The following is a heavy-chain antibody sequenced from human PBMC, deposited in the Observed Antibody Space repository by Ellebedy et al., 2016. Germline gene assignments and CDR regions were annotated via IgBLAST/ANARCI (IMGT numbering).Heavy chain of an antibody. CDR1: GFSISNNYF. J-gene: IGHJ4*02. D-gene: IGHD3-9*01. CDR3: ASDHTGYNY. CDR2: INHIGNT. Sequence: SETLSLXXSVSGFSISNNYFWGWIRQPPGKGLEWIGSINHIGNTYYNPSLRSRVTISLDTSKNHFSLKLSSMTAADTAVYYCASDHTGYNYWGRGILVTVSS. V-gene: IGHV4-38-2*02.